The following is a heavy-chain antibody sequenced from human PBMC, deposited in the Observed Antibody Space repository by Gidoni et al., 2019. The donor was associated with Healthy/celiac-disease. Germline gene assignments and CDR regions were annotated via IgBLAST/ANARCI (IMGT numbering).Heavy chain of an antibody. Sequence: QVQLVESGGGVVQPGRSLRLSCAASGFTFSSYGMPWVRQAPGKGLEWVAVISYDGSNKYYADSVKGRFTISRDNSKNTLYLQMNSLRAEDTAVYYCAKDPALYCSGGSCSRYYFDYWGQGTLVTVSS. CDR1: GFTFSSYG. V-gene: IGHV3-30*18. CDR3: AKDPALYCSGGSCSRYYFDY. CDR2: ISYDGSNK. D-gene: IGHD2-15*01. J-gene: IGHJ4*02.